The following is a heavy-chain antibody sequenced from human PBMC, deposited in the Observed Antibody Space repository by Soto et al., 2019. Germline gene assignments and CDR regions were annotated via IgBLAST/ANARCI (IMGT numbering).Heavy chain of an antibody. CDR3: TKEKSVMNSGYDAFDL. CDR2: IKSGGSFT. D-gene: IGHD5-12*01. J-gene: IGHJ3*01. Sequence: EAKLEESGGGLIEPGGSLRLSCAASGFSFSAFEMNWVRQATGKGPEWVAHIKSGGSFTLYAASVKGRFTISSDDADNSLYLQMNRLRAEDTALYYCTKEKSVMNSGYDAFDLWGRGTMVTVSS. CDR1: GFSFSAFE. V-gene: IGHV3-48*03.